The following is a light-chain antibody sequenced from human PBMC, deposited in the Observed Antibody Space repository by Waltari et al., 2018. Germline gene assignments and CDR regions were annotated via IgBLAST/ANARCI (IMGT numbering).Light chain of an antibody. J-gene: IGKJ4*01. CDR1: QSVTSTP. CDR3: QQYDGEVVT. Sequence: EIVLTQSPGTLSLSPGERATLSCRASQSVTSTPLTRYQQKLGQAPRLLSYGTSSRATGIPDRFSGSGSGTDFTLTISRLEPEDFAVYYCQQYDGEVVTFGGGTKVEI. V-gene: IGKV3-20*01. CDR2: GTS.